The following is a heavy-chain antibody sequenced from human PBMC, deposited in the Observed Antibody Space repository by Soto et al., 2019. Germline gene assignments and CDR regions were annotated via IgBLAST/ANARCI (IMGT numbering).Heavy chain of an antibody. D-gene: IGHD2-15*01. V-gene: IGHV4-59*08. CDR2: VYYTGGT. J-gene: IGHJ6*02. CDR1: SGPTRSHN. CDR3: VRQGIDSLHGLVDV. Sequence: QVQVQQSGPRLVKPSETLSLTCTVSSGPTRSHNWGWIRQSPGRGLEWIGYVYYTGGTSYNPSLTCRVTLSAATSRNHISRTLGSVTAADTAIYYCVRQGIDSLHGLVDVWGQGTAVSVSS.